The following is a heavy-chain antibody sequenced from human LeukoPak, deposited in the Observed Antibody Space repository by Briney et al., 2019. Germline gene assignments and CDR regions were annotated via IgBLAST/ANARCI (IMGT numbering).Heavy chain of an antibody. CDR2: ISPYNGKT. CDR1: GYTFSSYT. J-gene: IGHJ4*02. D-gene: IGHD2-2*01. CDR3: TRRFQAYQPLLSALAY. Sequence: ASLNVSCMASGYTFSSYTISWVRQAPGQGLEWMGWISPYNGKTEYTHTFKDRLTLTTDTYTHIAYLELRSLTSDDTAVYFCTRRFQAYQPLLSALAYWGQGTLVAVSS. V-gene: IGHV1-18*01.